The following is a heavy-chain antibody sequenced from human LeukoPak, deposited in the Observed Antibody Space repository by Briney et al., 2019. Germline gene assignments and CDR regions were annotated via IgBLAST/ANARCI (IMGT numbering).Heavy chain of an antibody. V-gene: IGHV3-7*01. CDR2: IKQDGSEK. CDR3: ARDLADTDDWFDP. J-gene: IGHJ5*02. Sequence: GGSLRLSCAASGFTFSSYWMSWVRQAPGKGLEWVANIKQDGSEKYYVDSVKGRFTISRDNAKNSLYLQMNSLRAEDTAVYYCARDLADTDDWFDPWGQGTLVTVSS. CDR1: GFTFSSYW. D-gene: IGHD6-19*01.